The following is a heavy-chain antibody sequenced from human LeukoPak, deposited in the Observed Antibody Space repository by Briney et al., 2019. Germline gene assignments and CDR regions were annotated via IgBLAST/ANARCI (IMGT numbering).Heavy chain of an antibody. V-gene: IGHV1-69*05. Sequence: SVKVSCKASGGTFSSYAISWVRQAPRQGLEWMGGIIPIFGTANYAQKFQGRVTITTDESTSTAYMELSSLRSEDTAVYYCARSTRYGKYYYYMDVWGKGTTVTVSS. CDR1: GGTFSSYA. CDR3: ARSTRYGKYYYYMDV. CDR2: IIPIFGTA. J-gene: IGHJ6*03. D-gene: IGHD1-1*01.